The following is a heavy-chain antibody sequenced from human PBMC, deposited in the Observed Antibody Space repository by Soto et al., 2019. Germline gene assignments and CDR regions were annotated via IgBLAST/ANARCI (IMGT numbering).Heavy chain of an antibody. V-gene: IGHV4-59*02. D-gene: IGHD2-15*01. CDR2: IHYTGST. Sequence: SETLSLTCSGSGGSVISHFWSWIRQPPGKGLEWIGYIHYTGSTDYNPYVKSRLTISVDTSKNQFSLQLTSVIAAVTAVYYCATEWWSLDYWGQGMLVTVSS. J-gene: IGHJ4*01. CDR1: GGSVISHF. CDR3: ATEWWSLDY.